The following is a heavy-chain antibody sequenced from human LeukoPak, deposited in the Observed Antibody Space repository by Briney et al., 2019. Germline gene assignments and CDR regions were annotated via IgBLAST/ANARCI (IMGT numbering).Heavy chain of an antibody. Sequence: PGGSLRLSCAASGFTFSSYAMSWVRQAPGKGLEWVSAISGSGGSTYYADSAKGRFTISRDNSKNTLYLQMNSLRAEDTAVYYCARVYRSGGSFGYSSSWNWFDPWGQGTLVTVSS. CDR1: GFTFSSYA. CDR3: ARVYRSGGSFGYSSSWNWFDP. D-gene: IGHD6-13*01. J-gene: IGHJ5*02. V-gene: IGHV3-23*01. CDR2: ISGSGGST.